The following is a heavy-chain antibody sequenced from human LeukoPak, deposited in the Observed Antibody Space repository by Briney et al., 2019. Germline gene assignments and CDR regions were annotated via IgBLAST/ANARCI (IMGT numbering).Heavy chain of an antibody. CDR1: GYTFTGYY. CDR3: ARDPTTVTTYYYYYGMDV. J-gene: IGHJ6*02. V-gene: IGHV1-2*02. Sequence: ASVTVSCKASGYTFTGYYMHWVRQAPGQGLEWMGWINPNSGGTNYAQKFQGRVTMTRDTSISTAYMELSRLRSDDTAVYYCARDPTTVTTYYYYYGMDVWGQGTTVTVSS. CDR2: INPNSGGT. D-gene: IGHD4-17*01.